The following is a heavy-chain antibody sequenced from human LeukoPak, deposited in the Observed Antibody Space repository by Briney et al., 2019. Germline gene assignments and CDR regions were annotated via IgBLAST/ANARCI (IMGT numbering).Heavy chain of an antibody. CDR3: ARGTPYDSSGYYFDY. Sequence: SETLSLTCAVSGYSISSGYYWGWIRQPPGKGLEWIGSIYHSGNTYYNPSLKSRVTISVDTSKNQFSLKLSSVTAADTAVYYCARGTPYDSSGYYFDYWGQGTLVTVSS. V-gene: IGHV4-38-2*01. D-gene: IGHD3-22*01. CDR2: IYHSGNT. CDR1: GYSISSGYY. J-gene: IGHJ4*02.